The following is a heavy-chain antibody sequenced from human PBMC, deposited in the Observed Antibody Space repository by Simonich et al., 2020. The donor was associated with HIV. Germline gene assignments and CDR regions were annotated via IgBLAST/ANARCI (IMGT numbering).Heavy chain of an antibody. V-gene: IGHV4-34*01. CDR3: ARGIPRNYYYFYYMDV. J-gene: IGHJ6*03. D-gene: IGHD1-1*01. CDR2: INHSESN. Sequence: QVQLQQWGAGLLKPSETLSLTCAVYGGSFSGYYWSWIRQPPGKGLEWIGEINHSESNNYNPSLKSRVTISVDTSKNPFSLKVGSVTGADTAVYSCARGIPRNYYYFYYMDVWGKGTTVIVSS. CDR1: GGSFSGYY.